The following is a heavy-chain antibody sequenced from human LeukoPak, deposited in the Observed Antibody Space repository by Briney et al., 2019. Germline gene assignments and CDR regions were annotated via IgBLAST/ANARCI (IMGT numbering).Heavy chain of an antibody. CDR3: VRDRGELSYSHDY. J-gene: IGHJ4*02. D-gene: IGHD3-10*01. V-gene: IGHV4-39*07. CDR2: IYYSGST. Sequence: SETLSLTCTVSGGSISSSSYYWGWIRQPPGKGLEWLGTIYYSGSTYYNPSLKSRVTILLDTSENQFSLRLSSVTAADTAVYYCVRDRGELSYSHDYWGQGTLVTVSS. CDR1: GGSISSSSYY.